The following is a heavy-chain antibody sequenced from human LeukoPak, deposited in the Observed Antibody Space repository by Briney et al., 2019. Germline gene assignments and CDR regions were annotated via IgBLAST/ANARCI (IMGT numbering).Heavy chain of an antibody. D-gene: IGHD6-6*01. CDR1: GFTFSSYG. J-gene: IGHJ4*02. Sequence: GGSLRLSCAASGFTFSSYGMHWVRQAPGKGLEWVAVIWYDGSNKYYADSVKGRFTISRDNSKNTLYLQMNSLRAEDTAVYYCARCSSSSVPPYYFDYWGQGTLVTVSS. CDR3: ARCSSSSVPPYYFDY. CDR2: IWYDGSNK. V-gene: IGHV3-33*01.